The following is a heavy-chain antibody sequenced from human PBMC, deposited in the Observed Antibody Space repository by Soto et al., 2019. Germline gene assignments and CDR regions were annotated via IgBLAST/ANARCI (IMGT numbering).Heavy chain of an antibody. V-gene: IGHV3-73*01. CDR1: GFTFSSYA. D-gene: IGHD2-2*01. CDR3: ARFVLVPAAMGEGVDYFDY. J-gene: IGHJ4*02. CDR2: IGSKGETYAT. Sequence: GGSLRLSCAASGFTFSSYAMTWVRQASGKGLEWLGRIGSKGETYATAYAASVKGRFTISRDNSKNTLYLQMNSLRAEDTAVYYCARFVLVPAAMGEGVDYFDYWGQGTLVTVSS.